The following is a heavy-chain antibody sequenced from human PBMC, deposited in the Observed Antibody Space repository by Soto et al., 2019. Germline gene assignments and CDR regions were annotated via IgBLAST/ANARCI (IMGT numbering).Heavy chain of an antibody. D-gene: IGHD5-18*01. Sequence: QVQLVESGGGVVQPGRSLRLSCAASGFTFSSYGMHWVRQAPGKGLEWVAVISYDGSNKYYADSVKGRFTISRDNSKNTLYLQMNSLRAEDTAVYYCATNYNTAMVNQPLLFPGAYVDYWGQGTLVTVSS. CDR3: ATNYNTAMVNQPLLFPGAYVDY. V-gene: IGHV3-30*03. J-gene: IGHJ4*02. CDR2: ISYDGSNK. CDR1: GFTFSSYG.